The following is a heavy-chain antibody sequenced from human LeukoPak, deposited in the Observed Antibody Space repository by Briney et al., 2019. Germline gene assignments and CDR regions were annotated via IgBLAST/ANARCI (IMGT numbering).Heavy chain of an antibody. D-gene: IGHD5-18*01. Sequence: ASVKVSCKASGHTFTGYYMHWVQQAPGQGLEWMGWINPNSGGTNYAQKFQGRVTMTRDTSISTAYMELSRLRSDDTAVYYCARDPPRGYSYGFSDYWGQGTLVTVSS. CDR3: ARDPPRGYSYGFSDY. CDR2: INPNSGGT. V-gene: IGHV1-2*02. CDR1: GHTFTGYY. J-gene: IGHJ4*02.